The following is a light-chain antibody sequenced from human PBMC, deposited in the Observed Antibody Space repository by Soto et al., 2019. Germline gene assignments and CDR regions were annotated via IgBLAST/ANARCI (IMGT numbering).Light chain of an antibody. CDR2: GAS. V-gene: IGKV3-20*01. CDR1: QSVSSNY. CDR3: EQYGSAYPWT. Sequence: EIVLTQSPGTLSLSPGERATLSCRASQSVSSNYLAWYQQKPGQAPRLLIYGASSRATGIPDRFSGSGSGTDFTLTIRRLEPEDFAVYYCEQYGSAYPWTCGQGTKLDMK. J-gene: IGKJ1*01.